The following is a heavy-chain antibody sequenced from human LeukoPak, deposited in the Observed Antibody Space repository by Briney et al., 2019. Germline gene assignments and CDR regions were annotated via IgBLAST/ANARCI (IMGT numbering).Heavy chain of an antibody. J-gene: IGHJ4*02. D-gene: IGHD6-13*01. CDR3: ARGVGSSWYDYFDY. CDR2: INPSGGST. Sequence: ASVKVSCKASGGTFSSYAISWVRQAPGQGLEWMGIINPSGGSTSYAQKFQGRVTMTRDTSTSTVYMELSSLRSEDTAVYYCARGVGSSWYDYFDYWGQGTLVTVSS. V-gene: IGHV1-46*01. CDR1: GGTFSSYA.